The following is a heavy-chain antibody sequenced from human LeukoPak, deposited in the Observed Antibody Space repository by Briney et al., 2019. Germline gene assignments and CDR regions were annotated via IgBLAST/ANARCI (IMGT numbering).Heavy chain of an antibody. Sequence: PLETLSLTCTVSGGSISSSGYSWGWIRQPPGKGLECIGTIYYSGITYYNPSLKSRVTISVDTSKNQFSLNLSSVTAADTAVYYCARSGPPAGRPDAFDIWGQGTMVTVSS. J-gene: IGHJ3*02. V-gene: IGHV4-39*07. CDR3: ARSGPPAGRPDAFDI. CDR1: GGSISSSGYS. D-gene: IGHD2-2*01. CDR2: IYYSGIT.